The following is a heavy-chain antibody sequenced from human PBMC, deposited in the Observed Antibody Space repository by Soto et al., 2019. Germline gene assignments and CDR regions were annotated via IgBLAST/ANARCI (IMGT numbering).Heavy chain of an antibody. CDR2: IYYSGST. V-gene: IGHV4-31*03. D-gene: IGHD4-17*01. J-gene: IGHJ3*02. CDR3: ARDPYGEGGDIPRAFDI. Sequence: QVQLQESGPGLVKPSQTLSLTCTVSGGSISSGGYYWSWLRQHPGKGLEWSGYIYYSGSTYYIPSLKSRVTISVDTSKNQFSLKLSSVTAADTAVYYCARDPYGEGGDIPRAFDIWGQGTMVTVSS. CDR1: GGSISSGGYY.